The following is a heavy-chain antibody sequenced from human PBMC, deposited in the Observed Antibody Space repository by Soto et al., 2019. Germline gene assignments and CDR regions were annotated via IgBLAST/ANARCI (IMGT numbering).Heavy chain of an antibody. CDR1: GFNFSSYA. Sequence: GGSLRLSCAASGFNFSSYAMSWVRQDPGKGLEWVSAISGSGGSTYYADSVKGRFTISRDNSKNTLYLQMNSLRAEDTAVYYCAKDRSSGWYYFDYWGQGTLVTVSS. J-gene: IGHJ4*02. CDR3: AKDRSSGWYYFDY. D-gene: IGHD6-19*01. CDR2: ISGSGGST. V-gene: IGHV3-23*01.